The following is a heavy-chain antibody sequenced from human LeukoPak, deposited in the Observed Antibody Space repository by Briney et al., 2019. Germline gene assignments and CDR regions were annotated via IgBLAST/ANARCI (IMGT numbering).Heavy chain of an antibody. CDR1: GGTFSSYA. CDR2: FIPIFGTA. Sequence: SVKVSCKASGGTFSSYAISWVRQAPGQGLEWMGGFIPIFGTANYAQKFQGRVTITADESTSTAYMELSSLRSEDTAVYYCTSSIAVAGRYYFDYWGQGTLVTVSS. V-gene: IGHV1-69*13. CDR3: TSSIAVAGRYYFDY. J-gene: IGHJ4*02. D-gene: IGHD6-19*01.